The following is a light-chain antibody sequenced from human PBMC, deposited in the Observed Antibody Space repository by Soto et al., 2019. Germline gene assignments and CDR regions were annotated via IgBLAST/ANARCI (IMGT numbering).Light chain of an antibody. CDR2: DAS. CDR3: QQRSNWPPL. Sequence: EIVLTQSPATRSLSPGERATLSCRASQSVSSYLAWYQQKPGQAPRLLIYDASNRATGIPARFSGSGSGTDFTLTISSLEPEDFAVYYCQQRSNWPPLFGGGTKVDIK. V-gene: IGKV3-11*01. J-gene: IGKJ4*01. CDR1: QSVSSY.